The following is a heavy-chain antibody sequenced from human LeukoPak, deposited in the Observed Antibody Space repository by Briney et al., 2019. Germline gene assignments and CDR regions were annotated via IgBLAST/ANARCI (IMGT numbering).Heavy chain of an antibody. J-gene: IGHJ4*02. V-gene: IGHV3-7*01. Sequence: GGSLRLSCAASGFIVSSNYMTWVSQPPGKGLEWVANIKQDGSEKYYVDSVKGRFTISRDNAKNSLYLQMNSLRPEDTALYYCARDLSNVPGQYWGQGTLVTVSS. D-gene: IGHD3-10*02. CDR1: GFIVSSNY. CDR2: IKQDGSEK. CDR3: ARDLSNVPGQY.